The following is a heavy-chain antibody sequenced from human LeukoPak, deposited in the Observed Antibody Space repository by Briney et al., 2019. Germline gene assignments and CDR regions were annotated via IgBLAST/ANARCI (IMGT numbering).Heavy chain of an antibody. D-gene: IGHD3-10*01. V-gene: IGHV4-34*01. CDR1: GGSFSGYY. Sequence: PSETLSLTCAVYGGSFSGYYWSWIRQPPGKGLEWIGEINHSGSTNYNPSLKSRVTISVDTSKNQFSLKLSSVTAADTAVYYCARVGYYYGSGSSLYYFDYRGQGTLVTVSS. J-gene: IGHJ4*02. CDR3: ARVGYYYGSGSSLYYFDY. CDR2: INHSGST.